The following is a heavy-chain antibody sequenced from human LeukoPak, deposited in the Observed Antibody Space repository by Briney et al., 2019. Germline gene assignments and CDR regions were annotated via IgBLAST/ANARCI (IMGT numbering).Heavy chain of an antibody. V-gene: IGHV3-48*03. J-gene: IGHJ6*03. CDR3: AREDYYDSSGYSSLNYYYYYMDV. D-gene: IGHD3-22*01. Sequence: GGSLRLSCAASGFTFSDYEMNWVRQAPGKGLEWVLHISTSGTIIHYADSVKGRFTISRDNAKNSLYLQMNSLRAEDTAVYYCAREDYYDSSGYSSLNYYYYYMDVWGKGTTVTVSS. CDR2: ISTSGTII. CDR1: GFTFSDYE.